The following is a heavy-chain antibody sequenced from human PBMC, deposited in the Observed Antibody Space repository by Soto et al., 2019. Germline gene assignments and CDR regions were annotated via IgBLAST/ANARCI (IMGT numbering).Heavy chain of an antibody. J-gene: IGHJ5*02. CDR2: IYWDDDK. V-gene: IGHV2-5*02. CDR3: AHRQYSSSYTNWFDP. D-gene: IGHD6-6*01. CDR1: GFSLSTSGVG. Sequence: QITLKESGPTLVKPTQTLTLTCTFSGFSLSTSGVGVGWIRQPPGKALEWLALIYWDDDKRYSPSLKSRLTITKDTPKNQVVLTMTNMDPVDTATYYCAHRQYSSSYTNWFDPWGQGTLVTVSS.